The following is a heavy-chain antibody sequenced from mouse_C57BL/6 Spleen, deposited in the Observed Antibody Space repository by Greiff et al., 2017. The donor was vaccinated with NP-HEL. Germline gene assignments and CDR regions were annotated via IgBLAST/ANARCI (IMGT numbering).Heavy chain of an antibody. CDR3: ARRRDYDEAWFAY. J-gene: IGHJ3*01. Sequence: QVHVKQSGAELVKPGASVKMSCKASGYTFTTYPIEWMKQNHGKSLEWIGNFHPYNDDTKYNEKFKGKATLTVEKSSSTVYLELSRLTSDDSAVYYCARRRDYDEAWFAYWGQGTLVTVSA. D-gene: IGHD2-4*01. V-gene: IGHV1-47*01. CDR1: GYTFTTYP. CDR2: FHPYNDDT.